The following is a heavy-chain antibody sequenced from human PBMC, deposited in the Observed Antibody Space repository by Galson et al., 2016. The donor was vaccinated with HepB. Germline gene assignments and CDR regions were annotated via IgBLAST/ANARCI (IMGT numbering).Heavy chain of an antibody. CDR3: AHSPYGDYKFDY. Sequence: PALVKPTQTLTLTCTFSGFSLSTSGVGVGWIRQPPGKALEWLAIIYWYDDKRYSPSLKSRLTITKDTSKNQVVPTMTNMDPVDTAPYYCAHSPYGDYKFDYWGQGTLVTVSS. V-gene: IGHV2-5*01. CDR2: IYWYDDK. CDR1: GFSLSTSGVG. D-gene: IGHD4-17*01. J-gene: IGHJ4*02.